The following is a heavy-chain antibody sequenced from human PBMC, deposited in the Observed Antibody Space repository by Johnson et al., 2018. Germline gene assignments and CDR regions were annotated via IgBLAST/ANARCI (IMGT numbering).Heavy chain of an antibody. Sequence: QVQLVQSGGGVVQPGRSLRLSCAASGFTFRNYAMHWVRQAPGKGLEWVAVISFDGSNEYYADSVKGRSTISRDNSKNTLYMQMNSLLAEDTAVYFCAKDGISGRPKQQTYYYYYMDVWGKGTTVTVSS. J-gene: IGHJ6*03. CDR2: ISFDGSNE. V-gene: IGHV3-30*18. CDR1: GFTFRNYA. D-gene: IGHD2-15*01. CDR3: AKDGISGRPKQQTYYYYYMDV.